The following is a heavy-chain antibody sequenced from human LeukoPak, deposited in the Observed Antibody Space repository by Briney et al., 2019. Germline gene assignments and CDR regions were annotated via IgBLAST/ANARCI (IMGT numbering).Heavy chain of an antibody. V-gene: IGHV5-10-1*01. CDR3: ARQYHYDSSGYPYAFEI. Sequence: GESLKISCKGSGYRFTNYWISWVRQMPGKGLEWMGRIDPSDSHTNYSPSFQGHVTISGDKSISTAYLQWSSLKASDTAMYYCARQYHYDSSGYPYAFEIWGPGTLVTVSS. CDR1: GYRFTNYW. D-gene: IGHD3-22*01. CDR2: IDPSDSHT. J-gene: IGHJ3*02.